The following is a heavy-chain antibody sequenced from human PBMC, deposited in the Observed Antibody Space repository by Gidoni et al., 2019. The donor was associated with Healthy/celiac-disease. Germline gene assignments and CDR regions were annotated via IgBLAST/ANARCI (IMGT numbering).Heavy chain of an antibody. CDR2: IIPIFGTA. CDR3: AREIVGDIVVVVAATGGGWFDP. V-gene: IGHV1-69*06. Sequence: QVQLVQSGAEVKKPGSSVKVSCKSSGGTFSSYAISWVRQAPGQGLEWMGGIIPIFGTANYAQKFQGRVTITADKSTSTAYMELSSLRSEDTAVYYCAREIVGDIVVVVAATGGGWFDPWGQGTLVTVSS. D-gene: IGHD2-15*01. J-gene: IGHJ5*02. CDR1: GGTFSSYA.